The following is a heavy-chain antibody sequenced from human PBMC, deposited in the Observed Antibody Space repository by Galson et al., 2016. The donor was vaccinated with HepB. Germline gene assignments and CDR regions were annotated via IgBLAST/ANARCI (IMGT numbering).Heavy chain of an antibody. D-gene: IGHD2-8*01. Sequence: SVKVSCKASGHTFTNYYMHWVRQAPGQGLEWMGIINPSGGSTNFAQKFQGRVTMTRDTSTSTVYMEMSSLRSEDTAVYYCATHSRMVYAISYGMDVWGQGTTVTVSS. CDR2: INPSGGST. CDR1: GHTFTNYY. CDR3: ATHSRMVYAISYGMDV. V-gene: IGHV1-46*01. J-gene: IGHJ6*02.